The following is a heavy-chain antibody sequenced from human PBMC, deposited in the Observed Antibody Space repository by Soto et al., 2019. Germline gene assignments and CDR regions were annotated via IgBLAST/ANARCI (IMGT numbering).Heavy chain of an antibody. CDR1: GFAFDNYA. V-gene: IGHV3-23*01. CDR3: AKDGTGTTSYYYGMDV. CDR2: ISGSGGTT. D-gene: IGHD1-7*01. J-gene: IGHJ6*02. Sequence: GGSLRLSCAASGFAFDNYAMIWVRQAPEKGLKWVSGISGSGGTTYYADSVKDRFTISRDNSKNTLYLQMNSLRAEDTAVYYCAKDGTGTTSYYYGMDVWGQGTTVTVSS.